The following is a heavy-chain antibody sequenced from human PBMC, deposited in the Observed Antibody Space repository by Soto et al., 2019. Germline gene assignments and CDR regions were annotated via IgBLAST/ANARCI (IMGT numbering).Heavy chain of an antibody. CDR3: ARELRFLEWFDGMDV. CDR2: IYYSGST. CDR1: GGSISSGGYY. D-gene: IGHD3-3*01. Sequence: QVQLQESGPGLVKPSQTLSLTCTVSGGSISSGGYYWSWIRQHPGKGLEWIGYIYYSGSTYYNPSLKSRVTIPVDTSKNQFSLKLSSVPAADTAVYYCARELRFLEWFDGMDVWGQGTTVTVSS. V-gene: IGHV4-31*03. J-gene: IGHJ6*02.